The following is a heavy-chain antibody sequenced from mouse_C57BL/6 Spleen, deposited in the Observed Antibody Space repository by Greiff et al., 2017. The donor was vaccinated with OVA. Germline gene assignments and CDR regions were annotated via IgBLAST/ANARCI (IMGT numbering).Heavy chain of an antibody. CDR2: IDPSDSET. J-gene: IGHJ1*03. V-gene: IGHV1-52*01. Sequence: QVQLQQPGAELVRPGSSVKLSCKASGYTFTSYWMHWVKQRPIQGLEWIGNIDPSDSETHYNQKFKDKATLTVDKSSSTAYMQLSSLTSEDSAVYYCARGRDYWYFEVWGTGTTVTVSA. CDR1: GYTFTSYW. CDR3: ARGRDYWYFEV.